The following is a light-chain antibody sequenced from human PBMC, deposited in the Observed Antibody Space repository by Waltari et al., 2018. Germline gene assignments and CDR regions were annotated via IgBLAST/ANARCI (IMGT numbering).Light chain of an antibody. CDR2: TAS. CDR3: QQSYSTPWT. Sequence: DIQMTQSPSPLSSSVGDRVPITCRASQTINTYLNWYQQKPGKAPKLLIYTASTLQSGVPSRFSGSGFGTDFTLTISSLQPEDFATYYCQQSYSTPWTFGQGTKVEIK. J-gene: IGKJ1*01. V-gene: IGKV1-39*01. CDR1: QTINTY.